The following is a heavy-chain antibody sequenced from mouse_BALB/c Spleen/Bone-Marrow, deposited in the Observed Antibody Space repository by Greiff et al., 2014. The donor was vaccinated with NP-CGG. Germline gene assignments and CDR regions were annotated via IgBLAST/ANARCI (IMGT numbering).Heavy chain of an antibody. CDR2: IRTKADDHAT. J-gene: IGHJ2*01. V-gene: IGHV6-6*01. Sequence: DVKLVESEGGLVQPGGSMKLSCAASGFAFSDTWLDWVRQSPEKGPEWVAEIRTKADDHATYYAESVKGRFTISRDDSISSVYLQMNSLRAEDTGIYYCTPHPFDYWGQGTTLTVSS. CDR3: TPHPFDY. CDR1: GFAFSDTW.